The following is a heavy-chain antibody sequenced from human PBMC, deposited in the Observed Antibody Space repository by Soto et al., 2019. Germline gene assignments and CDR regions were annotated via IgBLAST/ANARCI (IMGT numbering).Heavy chain of an antibody. D-gene: IGHD2-15*01. Sequence: QVQLVDSGGGLVKPGGSLRLSCAASGFSFSNYYFTYIRQAPGKGLEWIAYISSSGTITHYADSVQGRFSISRDNAKYSLSLQLNDLRVEDTAVYYCARSLLGVGDPFDLWCQGTSVRVSS. V-gene: IGHV3-11*01. CDR2: ISSSGTIT. J-gene: IGHJ3*01. CDR3: ARSLLGVGDPFDL. CDR1: GFSFSNYY.